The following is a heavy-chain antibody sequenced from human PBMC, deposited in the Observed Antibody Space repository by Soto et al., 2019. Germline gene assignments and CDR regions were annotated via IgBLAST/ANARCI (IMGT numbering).Heavy chain of an antibody. D-gene: IGHD4-17*01. CDR3: ASNYGLFDN. V-gene: IGHV3-21*01. Sequence: GGSLRLSCAASGFTFSSYSMTWVRQAPGEGLECVASISRTGDSIYYADSVKGRFIISRDNAENSLYLQMSSLRAEDTAVYYCASNYGLFDNWGQGTLVTVSS. J-gene: IGHJ4*02. CDR1: GFTFSSYS. CDR2: ISRTGDSI.